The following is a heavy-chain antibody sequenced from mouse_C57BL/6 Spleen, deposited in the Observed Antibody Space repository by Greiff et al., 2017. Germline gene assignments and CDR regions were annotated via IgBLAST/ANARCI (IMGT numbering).Heavy chain of an antibody. CDR3: ARRGSDYDGGAWFAY. D-gene: IGHD2-4*01. CDR2: INPNYGTT. CDR1: GYSFTDYN. Sequence: EVKLMESGPELVKPGASVKISCKASGYSFTDYNMNWVKQSNGKSLEWIGVINPNYGTTSYNQKFKGKATLTVDQSSSTAYMQLNSLTSEDSAVYYCARRGSDYDGGAWFAYWGQGTLVTVSA. V-gene: IGHV1-39*01. J-gene: IGHJ3*01.